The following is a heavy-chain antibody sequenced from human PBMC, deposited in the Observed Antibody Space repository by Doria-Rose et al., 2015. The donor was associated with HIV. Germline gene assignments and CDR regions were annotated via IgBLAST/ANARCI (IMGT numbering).Heavy chain of an antibody. Sequence: VQLVQSGGGLVQPGRSLRLSCVGSGFSFESYAMHWVRLAPGTGLEWVAGLSWDSGAKGNADSVEGRFTISRDNAKKSVYLEMRSLRPEDTAFYYCAKAPIIGPKYYFYMDVWGKGTSVTVSS. CDR2: LSWDSGAK. CDR3: AKAPIIGPKYYFYMDV. CDR1: GFSFESYA. J-gene: IGHJ6*03. D-gene: IGHD3-3*01. V-gene: IGHV3-9*01.